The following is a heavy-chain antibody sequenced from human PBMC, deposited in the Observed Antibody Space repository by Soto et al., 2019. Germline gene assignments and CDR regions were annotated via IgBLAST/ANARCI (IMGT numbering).Heavy chain of an antibody. V-gene: IGHV4-59*01. CDR3: ARGLNRNAYNLNYFDP. Sequence: SETLSLTCTVSGGSISSYYWSWIRQPPWKGLDWIGYISYTGSTNYNASLKSRVTISVDTSKNQFSLKLGSVTAADTAVYYCARGLNRNAYNLNYFDPWGQGILVTVS. D-gene: IGHD3-16*01. J-gene: IGHJ5*02. CDR2: ISYTGST. CDR1: GGSISSYY.